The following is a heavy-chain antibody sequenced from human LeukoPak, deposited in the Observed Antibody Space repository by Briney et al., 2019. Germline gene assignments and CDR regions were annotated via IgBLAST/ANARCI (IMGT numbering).Heavy chain of an antibody. D-gene: IGHD6-13*01. V-gene: IGHV3-30-3*01. CDR3: ARAWYSSSWYESYYYYYGMDV. CDR1: GFTFSSYA. CDR2: ISYDGSDK. J-gene: IGHJ6*02. Sequence: GGSLRLSCAVSGFTFSSYAMHWVRQAPGKGLEWVTVISYDGSDKYYADSVKGRFTISRDNSKNTLYLQMNSLRAEDTAVYYCARAWYSSSWYESYYYYYGMDVWGQGTTVTVSS.